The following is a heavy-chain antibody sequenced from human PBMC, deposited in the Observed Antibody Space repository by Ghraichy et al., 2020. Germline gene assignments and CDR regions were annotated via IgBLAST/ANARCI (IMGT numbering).Heavy chain of an antibody. CDR3: ARQYSGSSLIDS. D-gene: IGHD1-26*01. J-gene: IGHJ4*02. CDR1: GGSISSSTYY. V-gene: IGHV4-39*01. CDR2: IFYSGSS. Sequence: ETLSLTCTVSGGSISSSTYYWAWVRQPPGKGLEWIGNIFYSGSSYYPPSLRSRFTISVDTSRNQFSLRLSSVTVADTAVYFCARQYSGSSLIDSWGQGTLVTVSS.